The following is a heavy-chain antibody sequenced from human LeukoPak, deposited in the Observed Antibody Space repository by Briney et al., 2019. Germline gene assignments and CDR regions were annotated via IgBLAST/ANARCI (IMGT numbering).Heavy chain of an antibody. CDR3: ARFIAAAGTGDY. D-gene: IGHD6-13*01. CDR2: IYYSGST. J-gene: IGHJ4*02. Sequence: PSETLSLTRTVSGGSISSYYWSWIRQPPGKGLEWIGYIYYSGSTNYNPSLKSRVTISVDTSKNQFSLKLSSVTAADTAVYYCARFIAAAGTGDYWGQGTLVTVSS. V-gene: IGHV4-59*01. CDR1: GGSISSYY.